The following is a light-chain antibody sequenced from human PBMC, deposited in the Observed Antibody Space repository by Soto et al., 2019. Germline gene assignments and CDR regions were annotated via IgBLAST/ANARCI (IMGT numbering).Light chain of an antibody. CDR3: QQLNSYPLT. CDR1: QSVNKW. CDR2: DAS. Sequence: GDRVTITCRASQSVNKWLAWFQQKPGKVPKLLIFDASTLQSGVPSRFSGSGSGTEFTLTISSLQPEDFATYYCQQLNSYPLTFGGGTKVDI. J-gene: IGKJ4*01. V-gene: IGKV1-5*01.